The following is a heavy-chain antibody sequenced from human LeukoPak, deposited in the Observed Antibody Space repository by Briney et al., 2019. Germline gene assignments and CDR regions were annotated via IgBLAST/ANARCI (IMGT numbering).Heavy chain of an antibody. CDR1: GFTFSSYS. J-gene: IGHJ3*02. CDR3: ARDLYYYDSSGYYSAFDI. V-gene: IGHV3-48*02. Sequence: GGSLRLSCAASGFTFSSYSMNWVRQAPGKGLEWVSYISSSSSTIYYADSVKGQFTISRDNAKNSLYLQMNSLRDEDTAVYYCARDLYYYDSSGYYSAFDIWGQGTMVTVSS. D-gene: IGHD3-22*01. CDR2: ISSSSSTI.